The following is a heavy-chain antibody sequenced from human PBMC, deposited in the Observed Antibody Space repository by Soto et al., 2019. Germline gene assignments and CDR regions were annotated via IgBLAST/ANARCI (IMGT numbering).Heavy chain of an antibody. CDR3: ARVRGSGWYQGWFDP. D-gene: IGHD6-19*01. CDR2: IIPIFGTA. Sequence: ASVKVSCKASGGTFSSYAISWVRQAPGQGLEWMGGIIPIFGTANYAQKFQGRVTITADKSTSTAYMELSSLRSEDTAVYYCARVRGSGWYQGWFDPWGQGTPVTVSS. V-gene: IGHV1-69*06. CDR1: GGTFSSYA. J-gene: IGHJ5*02.